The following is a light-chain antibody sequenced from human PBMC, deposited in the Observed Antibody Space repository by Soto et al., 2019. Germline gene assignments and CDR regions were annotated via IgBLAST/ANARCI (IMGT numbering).Light chain of an antibody. Sequence: DLQMTQSPSSLSSSVVDIATITFRAIQSIISWLAWYQQKPGKAPKLLIYDASTLQSGVPSRYSGSGSGTEFTLTISSLQPDDFATYYCQQSYTTLWTFGQGTKVDI. J-gene: IGKJ1*01. CDR2: DAS. CDR1: QSIISW. V-gene: IGKV1-5*01. CDR3: QQSYTTLWT.